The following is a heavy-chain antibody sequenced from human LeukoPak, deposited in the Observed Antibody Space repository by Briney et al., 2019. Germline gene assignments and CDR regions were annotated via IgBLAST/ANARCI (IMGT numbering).Heavy chain of an antibody. V-gene: IGHV4-59*01. CDR1: GDSISSYY. J-gene: IGHJ3*02. CDR3: ARDYAFDI. CDR2: IYYIGST. Sequence: KPSETLSLTCTVSGDSISSYYWSWIRQPPGKGLEWIGYIYYIGSTNYNPSLKSRVTISLDTSKNQFSLKLSSVTAADTAVYYCARDYAFDIWGQGPLVTVSS.